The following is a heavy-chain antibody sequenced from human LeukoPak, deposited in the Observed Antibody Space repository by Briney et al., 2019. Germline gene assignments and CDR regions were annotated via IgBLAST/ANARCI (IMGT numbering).Heavy chain of an antibody. CDR1: GFTFSAYE. D-gene: IGHD1-1*01. CDR3: ARGVPGDY. J-gene: IGHJ4*02. CDR2: ISASGSSR. V-gene: IGHV3-48*03. Sequence: GGSLRLSCAASGFTFSAYEMNWVRQSPGKGLEWISYISASGSSRHYADSVKGRFTIARDNAKNLMSLRINGLRAEDTAVYYCARGVPGDYWGQGTLVTVSS.